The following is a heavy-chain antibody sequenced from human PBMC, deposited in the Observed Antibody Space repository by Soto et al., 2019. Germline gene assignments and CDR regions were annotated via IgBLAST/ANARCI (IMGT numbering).Heavy chain of an antibody. V-gene: IGHV3-23*01. CDR2: ITVSSDTT. J-gene: IGHJ4*02. Sequence: AGGSLRLSCAASGFPFKSYSLSWVRQAPGKGLEWVSGITVSSDTTSYADSVKGRFSISRDDSKNMLYLQMDSLRPEDTAIYYCAKDGYSSSSWAFDCWGQGIQVTVSS. D-gene: IGHD6-13*01. CDR1: GFPFKSYS. CDR3: AKDGYSSSSWAFDC.